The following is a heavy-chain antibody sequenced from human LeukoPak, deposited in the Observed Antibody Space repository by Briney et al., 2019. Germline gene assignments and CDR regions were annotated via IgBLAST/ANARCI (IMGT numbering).Heavy chain of an antibody. J-gene: IGHJ4*02. CDR2: INPNSGGT. V-gene: IGHV1-2*02. CDR3: ARNLWFGGEVDY. D-gene: IGHD3-10*01. CDR1: GYTFTGYY. Sequence: ASVKVSCKASGYTFTGYYMHWVRQAPGQGLEWMGWINPNSGGTNYAQKLQGRVTMTTDTSTSTAYMELRSLRSDDTAVYYCARNLWFGGEVDYWGQGTLVTVSS.